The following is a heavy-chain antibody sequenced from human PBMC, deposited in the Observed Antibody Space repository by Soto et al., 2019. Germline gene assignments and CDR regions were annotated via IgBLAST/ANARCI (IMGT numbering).Heavy chain of an antibody. CDR3: ARGPTGWYGYDD. CDR2: INSDERRT. J-gene: IGHJ4*02. Sequence: EVQLVESGGGLVQPGGSLTLSCAASGFTFSSSWMHWVRQAPGKGLVWVSRINSDERRTNYADSVKGRFTISRDNAKNTLYQKMNSLSAEDTALYYCARGPTGWYGYDDWGQGALVTVSS. D-gene: IGHD6-19*01. V-gene: IGHV3-74*01. CDR1: GFTFSSSW.